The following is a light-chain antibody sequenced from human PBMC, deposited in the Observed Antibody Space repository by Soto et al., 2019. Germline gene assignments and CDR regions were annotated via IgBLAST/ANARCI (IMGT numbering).Light chain of an antibody. CDR1: QSVGSN. V-gene: IGKV3-15*01. CDR2: GAS. Sequence: KECRATRSVYPGERTTLSCSASQSVGSNVAWYQQKAGQAPRLLLYGASTRATGIPARISGSGSWTELRCTTSWVRAQGIPVDSRYQYAHSPAGIGHGTRLEIK. J-gene: IGKJ5*01. CDR3: YQYAHSPAG.